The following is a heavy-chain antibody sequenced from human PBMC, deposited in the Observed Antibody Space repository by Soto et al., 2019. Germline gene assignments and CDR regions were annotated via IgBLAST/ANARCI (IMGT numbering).Heavy chain of an antibody. CDR1: GFTFGTYS. D-gene: IGHD6-19*01. V-gene: IGHV3-48*01. CDR2: ISSSSTI. J-gene: IGHJ4*02. CDR3: ARERGSGWTFDY. Sequence: GGSLRLSCAASGFTFGTYSMNWVRQAPGKGLEWVSSISSSSTIYYADSVKGRFTISRDNVQNSLYLQMHSLRAEDTAVYYCARERGSGWTFDYWGQGTLVTVSS.